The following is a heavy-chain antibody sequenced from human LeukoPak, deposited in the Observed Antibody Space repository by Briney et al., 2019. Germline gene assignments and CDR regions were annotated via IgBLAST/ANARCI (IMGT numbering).Heavy chain of an antibody. CDR3: ARRGSGISNAFDI. J-gene: IGHJ3*02. Sequence: PSETLSLTCTVSGGSISYYYWSWIRQPPGKGLEWIGWIYHRGSTNSNPSLKSRVTMSVDTSKNKFSLKLRSVTAADTAVYYCARRGSGISNAFDIWGPGTMVTVSS. D-gene: IGHD3-10*01. CDR1: GGSISYYY. V-gene: IGHV4-59*01. CDR2: IYHRGST.